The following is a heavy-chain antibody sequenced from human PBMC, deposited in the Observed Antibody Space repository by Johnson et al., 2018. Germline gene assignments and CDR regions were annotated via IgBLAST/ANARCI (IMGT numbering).Heavy chain of an antibody. CDR3: ARLSSRQPYHYYYMYV. Sequence: QVQLVQSGAEVTKPGSSVKVSCKASGGTFSNFAFSWVRQAPGQGLEWMGGIIPIFGTANYAQKFQGRVTITADGSTTAYMELSSLTSEETAVYYCARLSSRQPYHYYYMYVWGKGTTVTVSS. CDR1: GGTFSNFA. V-gene: IGHV1-69*12. CDR2: IIPIFGTA. D-gene: IGHD6-6*01. J-gene: IGHJ6*03.